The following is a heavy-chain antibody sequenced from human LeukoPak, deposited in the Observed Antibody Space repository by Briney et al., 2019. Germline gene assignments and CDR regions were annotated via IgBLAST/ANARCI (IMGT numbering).Heavy chain of an antibody. D-gene: IGHD5-18*01. Sequence: GESLKISCKGSGYSFTSYWIGWVRQMPGKGLEWRGIIYPGDSDTRYSPSFQGQVTISADKSISTAYLQWSSLKASDTAMYYCAKRRGYSYGPGYFDYWGQGTLVTVSS. CDR2: IYPGDSDT. V-gene: IGHV5-51*01. CDR1: GYSFTSYW. CDR3: AKRRGYSYGPGYFDY. J-gene: IGHJ4*02.